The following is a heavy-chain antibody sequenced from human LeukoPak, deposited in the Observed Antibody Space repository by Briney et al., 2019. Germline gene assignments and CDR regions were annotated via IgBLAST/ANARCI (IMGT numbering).Heavy chain of an antibody. CDR1: GYSISSCYY. CDR2: IYHTGST. CDR3: ASGGTAVVMALTFYFDT. V-gene: IGHV4-38-2*01. J-gene: IGHJ4*02. Sequence: SETLSLTCAVSGYSISSCYYWGWIRQPPGKGLEWIGSIYHTGSTYYNPSLQSRVTISLDSPKNQFSLKLTSVTAADTAVYYCASGGTAVVMALTFYFDTWGQGTPVTVSS. D-gene: IGHD3-22*01.